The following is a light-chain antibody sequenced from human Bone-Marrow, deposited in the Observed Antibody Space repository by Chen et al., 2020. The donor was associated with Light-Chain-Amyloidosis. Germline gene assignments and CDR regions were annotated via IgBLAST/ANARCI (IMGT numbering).Light chain of an antibody. CDR2: NDS. Sequence: SYELTQPPSVSVSPGQTARISCSGDGLPKKYAYWYQQKPGQAPVLVIYNDSERPSGISERFSGSSSGTTVTLTISGVQAEDEADYYCQSADTTDTLYVLFGGGTKLTVL. V-gene: IGLV3-25*03. CDR3: QSADTTDTLYVL. CDR1: GLPKKY. J-gene: IGLJ2*01.